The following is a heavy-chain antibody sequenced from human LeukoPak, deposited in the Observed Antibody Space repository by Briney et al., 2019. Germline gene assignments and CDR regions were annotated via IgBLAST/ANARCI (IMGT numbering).Heavy chain of an antibody. CDR1: GFTFHDYA. CDR3: AKASGHIVVVPAFDY. J-gene: IGHJ4*02. Sequence: GRSLRLSCAASGFTFHDYAMHWVRQAPGKGLEWVSGISWNSGSIGYADSVKGRFTISRDNAKNSLYLQMNSLRAEDMALYYCAKASGHIVVVPAFDYWGQGTLVTVSS. CDR2: ISWNSGSI. V-gene: IGHV3-9*03. D-gene: IGHD2-2*01.